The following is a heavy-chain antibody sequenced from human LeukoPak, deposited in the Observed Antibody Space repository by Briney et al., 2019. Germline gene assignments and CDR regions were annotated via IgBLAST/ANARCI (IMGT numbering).Heavy chain of an antibody. V-gene: IGHV3-33*08. CDR1: GFTFSSYP. Sequence: GRSLRLSCAASGFTFSSYPMHWVRQAPGKGLEWVAVIWYDGSNKYYADSVKGRFTISRDNSKNTLYLQMNSLRAEDTAVYYCARDRRIAAALGGYYYYGMDVWGQGTTVTVSS. J-gene: IGHJ6*02. CDR3: ARDRRIAAALGGYYYYGMDV. CDR2: IWYDGSNK. D-gene: IGHD6-13*01.